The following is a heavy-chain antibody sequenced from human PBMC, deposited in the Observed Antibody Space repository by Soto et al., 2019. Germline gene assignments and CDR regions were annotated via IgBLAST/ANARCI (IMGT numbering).Heavy chain of an antibody. CDR2: INHSGST. Sequence: PSETLSLTCSVYGGSFSGYYWSWIRQPPGKGLEWIGEINHSGSTNYNPSLKSRVTISVDTSKNQFSLKLSSVTAADTAVYYCARGRQWLVTLDYWGQGTLVTVSS. CDR3: ARGRQWLVTLDY. CDR1: GGSFSGYY. D-gene: IGHD6-19*01. J-gene: IGHJ4*02. V-gene: IGHV4-34*01.